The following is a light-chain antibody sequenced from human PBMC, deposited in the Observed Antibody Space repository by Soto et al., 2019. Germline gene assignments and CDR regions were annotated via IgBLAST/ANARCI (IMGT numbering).Light chain of an antibody. V-gene: IGKV1-5*03. CDR3: QQYNSYSRRT. Sequence: DIQMTQSPSTLSASVGDRVTITCRASQSISSWLAWYQQKPGKAPKLLIYKASSLESGVPSRFSGSGSGTEFTLTISSLQPDDFATHYCQQYNSYSRRTFGQGTKVEIK. CDR1: QSISSW. J-gene: IGKJ1*01. CDR2: KAS.